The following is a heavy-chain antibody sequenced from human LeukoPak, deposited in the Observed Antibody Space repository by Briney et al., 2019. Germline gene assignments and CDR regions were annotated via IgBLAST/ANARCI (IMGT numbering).Heavy chain of an antibody. Sequence: GASVKVSCKASGYTFTSYGISWVRQAPGQGLEWMGWISAYNGNTNYAQKLQGRVTMTTDTSTSTAYMELRSLISDDTAVYYCARGPRVGATLRPFDYWGQGTLVTVSS. D-gene: IGHD1-26*01. J-gene: IGHJ4*02. CDR3: ARGPRVGATLRPFDY. CDR1: GYTFTSYG. CDR2: ISAYNGNT. V-gene: IGHV1-18*01.